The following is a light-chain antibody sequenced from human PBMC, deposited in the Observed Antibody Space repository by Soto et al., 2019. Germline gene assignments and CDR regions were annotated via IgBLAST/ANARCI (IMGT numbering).Light chain of an antibody. J-gene: IGKJ4*01. CDR3: QEGTYWPA. Sequence: EIVLTQSPAILSLSPGEKATPSCRASQSVSGSLGWYQQKPGQAPRLIIYDASVRATGIPARFSGSGSGTDFTLTISSLEPEDFAVYYCQEGTYWPAFGGGTKVDIK. CDR1: QSVSGS. V-gene: IGKV3-11*01. CDR2: DAS.